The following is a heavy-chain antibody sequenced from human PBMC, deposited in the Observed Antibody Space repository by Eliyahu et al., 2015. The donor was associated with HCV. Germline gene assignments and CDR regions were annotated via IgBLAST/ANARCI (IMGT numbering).Heavy chain of an antibody. D-gene: IGHD3-3*01. CDR3: ATSGVRSHAFDI. V-gene: IGHV4-4*02. CDR2: IYHSGST. Sequence: QVQLQESGPGLVKPSGTLSLTCAVSGGSISSSNWWSWVRQPPGKGLEWIGEIYHSGSTHHNPSLKSRVTISVDKSKNQFSLKLTSVTAADTAVYYCATSGVRSHAFDIWGQGTMVTVSS. CDR1: GGSISSSNW. J-gene: IGHJ3*02.